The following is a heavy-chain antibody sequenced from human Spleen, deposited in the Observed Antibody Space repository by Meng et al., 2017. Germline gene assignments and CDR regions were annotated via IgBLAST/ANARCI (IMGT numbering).Heavy chain of an antibody. J-gene: IGHJ3*02. V-gene: IGHV4-34*01. CDR1: GGSFSDYY. CDR2: INHSGST. D-gene: IGHD4-17*01. CDR3: ARVTTVPHDAFDI. Sequence: SETLSLTCAVYGGSFSDYYWSWIRQPPGKGLEWIGEINHSGSTNYNPSLKSRVTISVDTSKNQFSLKLSSVTAADTAVYYCARVTTVPHDAFDIWGQGTMVTVSS.